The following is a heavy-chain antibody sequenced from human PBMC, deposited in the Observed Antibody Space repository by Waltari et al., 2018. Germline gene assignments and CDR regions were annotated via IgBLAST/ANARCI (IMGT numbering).Heavy chain of an antibody. Sequence: QVQLQESGPGLVKPSETLSLTCTVSGYSISSGYYWGWIRQPPGKGLEWIGSIYHRGSTYYTPSLKGRVTISVDTSKNQFSLKLSSVTAADTAVYYCARDRWLRFTGYHDAFDIWGQGTMVTVSS. V-gene: IGHV4-38-2*02. CDR2: IYHRGST. D-gene: IGHD5-12*01. J-gene: IGHJ3*02. CDR1: GYSISSGYY. CDR3: ARDRWLRFTGYHDAFDI.